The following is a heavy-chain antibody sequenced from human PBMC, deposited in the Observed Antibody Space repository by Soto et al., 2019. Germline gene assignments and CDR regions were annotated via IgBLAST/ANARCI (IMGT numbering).Heavy chain of an antibody. V-gene: IGHV4-59*01. CDR2: VYSGGSA. Sequence: SETLSLTCNVFPGSIYDYYWSWIRQTPGMRLEWIGFVYSGGSAMYNPSFKSRVIISLETSKNQFSPTLTSLTAADSAMYYCASTSRATPGTGLDSWGQGALVTVSS. J-gene: IGHJ4*02. CDR1: PGSIYDYY. CDR3: ASTSRATPGTGLDS.